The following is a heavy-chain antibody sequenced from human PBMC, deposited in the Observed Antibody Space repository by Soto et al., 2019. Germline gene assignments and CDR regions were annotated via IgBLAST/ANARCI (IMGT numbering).Heavy chain of an antibody. CDR3: ARDINRGGYQRAFDF. Sequence: GGSLRLSCAGSGFNFRRFAMSWVRQAPGKGPEWVSAISDSDGSTYYADSVKGRFTISRDNSKNTLFLLIDSLRAEDTALYYCARDINRGGYQRAFDFWGHGTMVSVSS. CDR1: GFNFRRFA. J-gene: IGHJ3*01. D-gene: IGHD3-22*01. CDR2: ISDSDGST. V-gene: IGHV3-23*01.